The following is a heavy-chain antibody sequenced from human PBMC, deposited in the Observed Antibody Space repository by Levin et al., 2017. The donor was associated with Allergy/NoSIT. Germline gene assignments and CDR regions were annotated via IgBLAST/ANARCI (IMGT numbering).Heavy chain of an antibody. CDR3: ARDRLGGYNSYYFDY. CDR1: GYTFTSYY. CDR2: INPSGGST. D-gene: IGHD5-24*01. Sequence: GESLKISCKASGYTFTSYYMHWVRQAPGQGLEWMGIINPSGGSTSYAQKFQGRVTMTRDTSTSTVYMELSSLRSEDTAVYYCARDRLGGYNSYYFDYWGQGTLVTVSS. V-gene: IGHV1-46*01. J-gene: IGHJ4*02.